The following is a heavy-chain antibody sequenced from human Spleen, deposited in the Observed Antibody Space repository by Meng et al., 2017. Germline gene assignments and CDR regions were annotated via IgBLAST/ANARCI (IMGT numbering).Heavy chain of an antibody. CDR1: GGSISSSSYY. D-gene: IGHD3-16*02. Sequence: SETLSLTCTVSGGSISSSSYYWGWIRQPPGKGLEWIGSIYYSGSTYYNPSLKSRVTISVDTSKNQFSLKLSSVTAADTAVYYCARGYYDYVWGSYRSYCYFDYWGQGTLVTVSS. CDR3: ARGYYDYVWGSYRSYCYFDY. V-gene: IGHV4-39*07. J-gene: IGHJ4*02. CDR2: IYYSGST.